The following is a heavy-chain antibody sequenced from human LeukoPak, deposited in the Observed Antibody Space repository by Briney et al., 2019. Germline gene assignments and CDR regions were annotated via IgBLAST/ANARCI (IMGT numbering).Heavy chain of an antibody. CDR2: IYTSGST. J-gene: IGHJ6*03. Sequence: SETLSLTCTVSGDSITSYYWSWIRQSPGKGLEWIGYIYTSGSTNYNPSLKSRVTISADTSKNQISLKLSSVTAADTAVYFCARQGYYDVRSEYRSHYHYMDVWGNGTTVTVSS. V-gene: IGHV4-4*09. D-gene: IGHD3-3*01. CDR1: GDSITSYY. CDR3: ARQGYYDVRSEYRSHYHYMDV.